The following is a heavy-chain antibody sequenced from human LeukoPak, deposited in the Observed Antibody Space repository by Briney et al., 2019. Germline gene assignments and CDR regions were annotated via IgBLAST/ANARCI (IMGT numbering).Heavy chain of an antibody. CDR2: IRSKAYGGTT. J-gene: IGHJ4*02. Sequence: GGSLRLSCTASGFTFGDNAMSWVRQAPGKGLEWVGFIRSKAYGGTTEYAASVKGRFTIPRDDSKSIAYLQMNSLKTEDTAVYYCTRDPYCSSTSCYWAIDYWGQGTLVTVSS. CDR3: TRDPYCSSTSCYWAIDY. D-gene: IGHD2-2*01. CDR1: GFTFGDNA. V-gene: IGHV3-49*04.